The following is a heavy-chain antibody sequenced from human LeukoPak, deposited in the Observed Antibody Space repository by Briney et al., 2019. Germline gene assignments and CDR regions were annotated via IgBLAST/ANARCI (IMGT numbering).Heavy chain of an antibody. D-gene: IGHD3-16*01. V-gene: IGHV3-7*01. Sequence: GGSLRLSCAASGFTFNNYWMSWVRQAPGKGLEWVANIKEDGSEKYYVYSVKGRFTISRDNAKNSLYLQMTSLRAEDTALYYCAKTLTYVNWFDPWGQGTLVTVSS. J-gene: IGHJ5*02. CDR2: IKEDGSEK. CDR1: GFTFNNYW. CDR3: AKTLTYVNWFDP.